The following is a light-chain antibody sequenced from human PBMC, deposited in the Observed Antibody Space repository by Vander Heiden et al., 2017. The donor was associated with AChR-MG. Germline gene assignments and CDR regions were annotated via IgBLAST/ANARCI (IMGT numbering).Light chain of an antibody. Sequence: EIVSTQSLGTLSLSPGERATLSCRASQSVSVSYLVWYQQKPGQAPRLLIDGASSRATGIPDRFSGRGSGTDFTLTISRLEPEDFAMYYCQQYGSSPYTFGQGTKLEIK. V-gene: IGKV3-20*01. CDR1: QSVSVSY. CDR2: GAS. CDR3: QQYGSSPYT. J-gene: IGKJ2*01.